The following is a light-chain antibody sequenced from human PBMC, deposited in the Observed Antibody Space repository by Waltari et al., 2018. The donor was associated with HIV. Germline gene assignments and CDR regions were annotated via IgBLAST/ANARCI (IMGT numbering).Light chain of an antibody. Sequence: IQMTQSPSYVSASIGDTVTLSCRANESIGELLAWYQQRPGEAPRLPVYSASRRESGVALKVFAFGAETDFTLTITGLDPEDFATYYCQQASSFPHTFGGGTKV. J-gene: IGKJ4*01. CDR1: ESIGEL. V-gene: IGKV1-12*01. CDR2: SAS. CDR3: QQASSFPHT.